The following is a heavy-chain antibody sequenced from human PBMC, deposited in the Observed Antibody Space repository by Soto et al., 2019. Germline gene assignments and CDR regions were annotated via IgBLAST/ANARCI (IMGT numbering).Heavy chain of an antibody. J-gene: IGHJ5*02. V-gene: IGHV3-48*01. D-gene: IGHD6-13*01. CDR2: IGGSTGTI. CDR1: GFTFSNYP. CDR3: AREGLSSNWLNWFDP. Sequence: EVQLVESGGGLVQPGGSLRLSCAASGFTFSNYPMNWVRQAPGKGLEWLSYIGGSTGTIFYADSVKGRFTISRDNAKNSLYLQMNSRRAEDTAVYYCAREGLSSNWLNWFDPWGQGTLVTVSS.